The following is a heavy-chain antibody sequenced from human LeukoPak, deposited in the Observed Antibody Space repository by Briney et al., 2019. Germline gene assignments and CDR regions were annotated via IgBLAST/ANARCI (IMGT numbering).Heavy chain of an antibody. CDR3: ARARFGGIAAAGMLDV. Sequence: SETLSLTCTVSGGSISSSSYYWGWIRQPPGKGLEWIGSIYYSGSTYYNPSLKSRVTISVDTSKNQFSLKLSSVTAADTAVYYCARARFGGIAAAGMLDVWGKGTTVTVSS. D-gene: IGHD6-13*01. CDR1: GGSISSSSYY. V-gene: IGHV4-39*07. CDR2: IYYSGST. J-gene: IGHJ6*04.